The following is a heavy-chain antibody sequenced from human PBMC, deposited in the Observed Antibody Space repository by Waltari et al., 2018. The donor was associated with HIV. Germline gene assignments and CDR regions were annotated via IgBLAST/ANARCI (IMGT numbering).Heavy chain of an antibody. Sequence: VQLVESGGGSIKTGGSLRLSCTASGFSVRNLCTDCVRNGPGKGLVWVARLNSDGSSRNYADAVKGRFVISRDNARNTVYLQLNSLRVEDTAMYFCARASHYIEFSTFDGDYYFDVWGRGTRVAVSS. V-gene: IGHV3-74*01. CDR2: LNSDGSSR. D-gene: IGHD2-15*01. CDR3: ARASHYIEFSTFDGDYYFDV. CDR1: GFSVRNLC. J-gene: IGHJ4*02.